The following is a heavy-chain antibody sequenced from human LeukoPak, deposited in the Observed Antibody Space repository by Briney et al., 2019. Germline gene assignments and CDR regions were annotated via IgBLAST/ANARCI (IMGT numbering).Heavy chain of an antibody. V-gene: IGHV3-7*01. CDR1: GFTFSSYW. J-gene: IGHJ4*01. D-gene: IGHD6-13*01. CDR2: IRHDGGEK. CDR3: ARDGTAAGLYFDL. Sequence: GGSLRLSCAVSGFTFSSYWMNWVRQAPGKGLEWVASIRHDGGEKSYVDSVKGRFTISRDNTKKSLYLKMNSLRAEDTAVYYCARDGTAAGLYFDLWGQGTLVTVSS.